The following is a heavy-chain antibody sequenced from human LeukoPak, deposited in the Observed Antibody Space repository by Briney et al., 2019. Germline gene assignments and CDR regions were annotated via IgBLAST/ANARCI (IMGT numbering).Heavy chain of an antibody. V-gene: IGHV4-38-2*01. CDR3: ARSPDYYDSSGPYYFDY. CDR1: GYYISSGYY. J-gene: IGHJ4*02. D-gene: IGHD3-22*01. CDR2: IYHSGST. Sequence: SETLPLTCAVSGYYISSGYYWGWIRQPPGKGLEWIGSIYHSGSTNYNPSLKSRVTISVDTSKNQFPLKLSSVTAADTAVYYCARSPDYYDSSGPYYFDYWCQGTLVTVSS.